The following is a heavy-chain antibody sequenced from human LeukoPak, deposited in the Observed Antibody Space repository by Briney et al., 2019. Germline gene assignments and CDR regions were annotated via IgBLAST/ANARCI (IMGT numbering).Heavy chain of an antibody. D-gene: IGHD6-13*01. CDR3: ARRSTAPIAGTGVNWFDP. CDR1: GGSISSSSYY. V-gene: IGHV4-39*01. J-gene: IGHJ5*02. Sequence: SETLSLTCTVSGGSISSSSYYGGWIRQPPGKGLEWIESIYYSGSTYYNPALKSRVTISVDTSKNQFSLKLSSVTAADTAVYYCARRSTAPIAGTGVNWFDPWGQGTLVTVPS. CDR2: IYYSGST.